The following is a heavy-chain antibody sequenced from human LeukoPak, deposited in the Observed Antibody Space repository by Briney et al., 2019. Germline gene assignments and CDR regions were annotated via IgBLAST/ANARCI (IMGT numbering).Heavy chain of an antibody. CDR1: GGSISSYY. Sequence: PSETLSLTCTVSGGSISSYYWSWIRQPAGKGLEWIGRIDTSGNTNYKPSLKSRVTMSVDASKKQFSLKLSSVTAADTAVYHCARVSSSWYQDWYFDLWGRGTLVTVSS. V-gene: IGHV4-4*07. CDR3: ARVSSSWYQDWYFDL. CDR2: IDTSGNT. D-gene: IGHD6-13*01. J-gene: IGHJ2*01.